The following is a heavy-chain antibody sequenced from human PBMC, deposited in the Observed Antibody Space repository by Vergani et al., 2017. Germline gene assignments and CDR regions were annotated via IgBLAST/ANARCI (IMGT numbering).Heavy chain of an antibody. CDR3: AKANPRNSGYDYLYYYHAMDV. CDR1: GFTFSSYS. D-gene: IGHD5-12*01. V-gene: IGHV3-21*01. Sequence: EVQLVESGGGLVKPGGSLRLSCAASGFTFSSYSMNWVRQAPGKGLEWVSSISSSSSYIYYADSVKGRFTISRDNAKNSLYLQMNSLRAEDTALYYCAKANPRNSGYDYLYYYHAMDVWGQGTTVTVSS. J-gene: IGHJ6*02. CDR2: ISSSSSYI.